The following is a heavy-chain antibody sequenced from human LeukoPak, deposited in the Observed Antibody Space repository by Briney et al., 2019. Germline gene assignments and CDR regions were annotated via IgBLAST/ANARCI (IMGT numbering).Heavy chain of an antibody. CDR1: GGSISSYY. D-gene: IGHD1-1*01. Sequence: PSETLSLTCTVSGGSISSYYWSWIRQPPGRGLEWIGYIYYSGSTNYNPSLKSRVTISVDTSKNQFSLKLSSVTAADTAVYYCARVERTWFDPWGQGTLDTVSS. J-gene: IGHJ5*02. CDR2: IYYSGST. CDR3: ARVERTWFDP. V-gene: IGHV4-59*01.